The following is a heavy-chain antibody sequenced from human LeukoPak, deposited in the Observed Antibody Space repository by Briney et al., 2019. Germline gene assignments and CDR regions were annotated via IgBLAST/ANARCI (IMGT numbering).Heavy chain of an antibody. D-gene: IGHD3-9*01. CDR1: GGSISSYY. V-gene: IGHV4-59*01. CDR3: ARADILTGFGGS. J-gene: IGHJ4*02. CDR2: IYYSGST. Sequence: SETLSHTCTVSGGSISSYYWSWIRQPPGKGLEWIGYIYYSGSTNYNPSLKSRVTISVDTSKNQFSLKLSSVTAADTAVYYCARADILTGFGGSWGQGTLVTVSS.